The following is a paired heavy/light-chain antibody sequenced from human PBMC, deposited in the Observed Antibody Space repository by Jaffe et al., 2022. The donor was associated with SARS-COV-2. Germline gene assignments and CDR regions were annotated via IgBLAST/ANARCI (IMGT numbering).Heavy chain of an antibody. CDR2: ISAGGGTR. CDR1: GFTFSAYE. CDR3: VAGGLYYFDY. V-gene: IGHV3-48*03. J-gene: IGHJ4*02. D-gene: IGHD3-10*01. Sequence: EVQLVESGGDLIQPGGSLRLSCAASGFTFSAYEMNWVRQAPGKGLEWVSYISAGGGTRYYADSVKGRFTISRDNAKNSLYLQVNSLRAEDTAVYYCVAGGLYYFDYWGQGTLVTVSS.
Light chain of an antibody. CDR2: KVS. V-gene: IGKV2-30*02. CDR1: QSLVHSDGSTY. Sequence: DVVMTQSPLSLPVTLGQPASISCRSSQSLVHSDGSTYLIWFQQRPGQSPRRLIYKVSKRDSGVPDRFSGSGSGTDFTLKISRVEAEDVGVYYCMQGTHWPPTFGQGTKLEIK. J-gene: IGKJ2*01. CDR3: MQGTHWPPT.